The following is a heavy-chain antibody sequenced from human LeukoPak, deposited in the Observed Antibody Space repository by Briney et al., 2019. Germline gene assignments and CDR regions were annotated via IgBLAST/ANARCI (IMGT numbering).Heavy chain of an antibody. CDR2: IYYNGNT. D-gene: IGHD3-10*01. V-gene: IGHV4-59*01. J-gene: IGHJ4*02. Sequence: SETLSLTCIVSGGSISNYYWSWIRQSPGKGMEWIGCIYYNGNTNYNPSLKSRVTMSVDTPKNQFSLKLTSVTAADTAVYYCVRGYYESGTYRGYFHYWGQGTLVTVSS. CDR3: VRGYYESGTYRGYFHY. CDR1: GGSISNYY.